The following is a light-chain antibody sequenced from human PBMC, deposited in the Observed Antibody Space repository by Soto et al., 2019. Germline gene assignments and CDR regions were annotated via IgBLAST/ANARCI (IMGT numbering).Light chain of an antibody. V-gene: IGKV3-11*01. Sequence: ETVLTQSPATLSLSPGERATLSCRASQSVHTYLAWYQQKAGQAPRLLIYDASNRATGIPARFSGSRSGTDCTHTIISLEPEDCAVYYCQERSDWPPYTFGQATKVESK. CDR1: QSVHTY. J-gene: IGKJ2*01. CDR3: QERSDWPPYT. CDR2: DAS.